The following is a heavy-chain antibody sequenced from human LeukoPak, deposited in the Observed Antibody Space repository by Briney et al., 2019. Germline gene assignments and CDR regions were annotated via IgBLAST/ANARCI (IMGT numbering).Heavy chain of an antibody. J-gene: IGHJ1*01. D-gene: IGHD3-22*01. CDR2: IWYDGSNK. V-gene: IGHV3-33*01. CDR1: GFTFSSYV. CDR3: ARDYYDSSGYYSEYFQH. Sequence: GRSLRLSCAASGFTFSSYVMHWVRQAPGKRLEWVAVIWYDGSNKYYADSVKGRFTISRDNSKNTLYLQMNSLRAEDTAVYYCARDYYDSSGYYSEYFQHWGQGTLVTVSS.